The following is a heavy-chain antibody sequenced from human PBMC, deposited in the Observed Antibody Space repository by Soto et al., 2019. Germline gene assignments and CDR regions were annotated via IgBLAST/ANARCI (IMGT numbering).Heavy chain of an antibody. CDR1: GGSISSGGYY. D-gene: IGHD3-22*01. Sequence: SETLSLTCTVSGGSISSGGYYWSWIRQHPGKGLEWIGYIYYSGSTYYNPSLKSRVTISVDTSKNQFSLKLSSVTAADTAVYYCARATYYYDSSGYPRIYYFDYWGQGNLVTVSS. CDR3: ARATYYYDSSGYPRIYYFDY. V-gene: IGHV4-31*03. J-gene: IGHJ4*02. CDR2: IYYSGST.